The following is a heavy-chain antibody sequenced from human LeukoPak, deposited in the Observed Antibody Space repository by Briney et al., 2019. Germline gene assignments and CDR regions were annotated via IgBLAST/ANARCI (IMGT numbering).Heavy chain of an antibody. D-gene: IGHD4-17*01. V-gene: IGHV3-23*01. J-gene: IGHJ5*02. CDR3: ARSENGDYVA. CDR2: ISGSGATT. CDR1: GFTLSSYA. Sequence: GGSLRLSCAASGFTLSSYAMSWVLQAPGKGLEWVSTISGSGATTYFSDSVKGRFTISRDNSKNTLYLQMNSLRGEDTAVYYCARSENGDYVAWGQGALVTVYS.